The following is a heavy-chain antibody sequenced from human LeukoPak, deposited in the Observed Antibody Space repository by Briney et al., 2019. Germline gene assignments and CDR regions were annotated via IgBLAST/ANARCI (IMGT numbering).Heavy chain of an antibody. CDR2: ISYDGSNK. J-gene: IGHJ4*02. D-gene: IGHD2-15*01. Sequence: GRSLRLSCAASGFTFSSYGMHWVRQAPGKGLEWVAVISYDGSNKYYADSVKGRFTISRDNSKNTLYLQMNSLRAEDTAVYYCAKGLVVPDYWGQGTLDTVSS. V-gene: IGHV3-30*18. CDR1: GFTFSSYG. CDR3: AKGLVVPDY.